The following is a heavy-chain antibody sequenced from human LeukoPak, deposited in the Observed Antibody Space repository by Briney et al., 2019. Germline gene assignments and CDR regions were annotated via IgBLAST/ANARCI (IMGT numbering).Heavy chain of an antibody. V-gene: IGHV4-61*02. D-gene: IGHD6-19*01. Sequence: SETLSLTCTVSGGSISSGSYYWSWIRQPAGKGLEWIGRIYTSGSTNYNPSLKSRVTISVDTSKNQFSLKLSSVTAADTAAYYCAREPDSSGWGFDYWGQGTLVTVSS. CDR1: GGSISSGSYY. CDR2: IYTSGST. CDR3: AREPDSSGWGFDY. J-gene: IGHJ4*02.